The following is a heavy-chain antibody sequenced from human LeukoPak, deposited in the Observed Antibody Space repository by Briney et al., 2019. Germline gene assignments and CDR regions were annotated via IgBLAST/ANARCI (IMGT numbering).Heavy chain of an antibody. CDR2: ISSSGGTI. Sequence: PGGSLRLSCVGSGFTFSTYEMTWVRQAPGKGLEWVSYISSSGGTIYYADSVKGRFTISRDNAKSSLYLQMNSLRAEDTAVYYCAREGGVNYYDLDYFDYWGQGTLITVSS. CDR1: GFTFSTYE. V-gene: IGHV3-48*03. D-gene: IGHD3-22*01. CDR3: AREGGVNYYDLDYFDY. J-gene: IGHJ4*02.